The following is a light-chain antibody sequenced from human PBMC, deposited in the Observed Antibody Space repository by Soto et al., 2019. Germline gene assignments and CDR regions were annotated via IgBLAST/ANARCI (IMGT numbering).Light chain of an antibody. CDR2: KAS. Sequence: QMTQSPSTLSASVGDRFTITCRASQSIRSELAWYQQKPGKAPKLLIYKASSLESGVPSRFSGSGSGTEFTLTVSSLQPDDFATYYCQQYESYPLTFGGGTKVDIK. V-gene: IGKV1-5*03. CDR3: QQYESYPLT. J-gene: IGKJ4*01. CDR1: QSIRSE.